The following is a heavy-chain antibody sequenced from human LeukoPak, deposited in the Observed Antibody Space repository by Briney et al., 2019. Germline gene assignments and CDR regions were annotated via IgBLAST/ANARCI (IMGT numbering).Heavy chain of an antibody. J-gene: IGHJ3*02. CDR1: GGSISSSSYY. Sequence: SETLSLTCTVSGGSISSSSYYWGWIRQHPGKGLEWIGSIYYSGSTYYNPSLKSRVTISVDTSKNQFSLKLSSVTAADTAVYYCARLFSAANDAFDIWGQGTMVTVSS. D-gene: IGHD2-2*01. CDR2: IYYSGST. CDR3: ARLFSAANDAFDI. V-gene: IGHV4-39*01.